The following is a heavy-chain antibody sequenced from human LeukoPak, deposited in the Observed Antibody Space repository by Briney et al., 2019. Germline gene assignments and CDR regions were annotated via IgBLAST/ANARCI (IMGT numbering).Heavy chain of an antibody. CDR3: ARDPSPYYYDSRGIDP. Sequence: ASVKVSCKASGGTFSSYAISWVRQAPGQGLEWMGGIIPIFGTANYAQKFQGRVTITADESTSTAYMELRSLRSDDTAVYYCARDPSPYYYDSRGIDPWGQGTLVTVSS. CDR2: IIPIFGTA. V-gene: IGHV1-69*13. J-gene: IGHJ5*02. CDR1: GGTFSSYA. D-gene: IGHD3-22*01.